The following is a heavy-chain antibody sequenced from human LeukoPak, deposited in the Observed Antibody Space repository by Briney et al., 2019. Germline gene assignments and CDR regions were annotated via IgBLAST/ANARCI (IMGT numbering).Heavy chain of an antibody. J-gene: IGHJ5*02. D-gene: IGHD6-25*01. CDR2: IYYSGST. CDR1: GGSISSGGYY. Sequence: SETLSLTCTVSGGSISSGGYYWSWIRQHPGKGLEWIGYIYYSGSTYYNPSLKSRVTISVDTSKNQFSLKLSSVTAADTAVYYCAGVSAPHNWFDPWGQGTLVTVSS. V-gene: IGHV4-31*03. CDR3: AGVSAPHNWFDP.